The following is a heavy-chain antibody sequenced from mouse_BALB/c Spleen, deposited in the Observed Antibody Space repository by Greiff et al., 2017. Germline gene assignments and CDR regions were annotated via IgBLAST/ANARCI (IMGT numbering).Heavy chain of an antibody. CDR2: ISYSGST. V-gene: IGHV3-2*02. CDR3: ARDGLDD. Sequence: EVKLQESGPGLVKPSQSLSLTCTVTGYSITSDYAWNWIRQFPGNKLEWMGYISYSGSTSYNPSLKSRISITRDTSKNQVFLQLNSVTTEDTATYYCARDGLDDWGQGTTLTVSS. D-gene: IGHD2-3*01. J-gene: IGHJ2*01. CDR1: GYSITSDYA.